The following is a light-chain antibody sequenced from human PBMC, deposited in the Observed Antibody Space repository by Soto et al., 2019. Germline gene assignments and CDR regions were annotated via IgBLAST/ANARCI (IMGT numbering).Light chain of an antibody. J-gene: IGKJ2*01. CDR3: QQYGSSPYT. Sequence: EIVLTQSPGTLSLSPGERATLSCRASQSVSSSYLAWYQQKPGQAPRLLIYGASSRATGIPDRFSGSGSGTHFTRTISRLEPEDFAVYYCQQYGSSPYTFGQGTKLEIK. CDR1: QSVSSSY. CDR2: GAS. V-gene: IGKV3-20*01.